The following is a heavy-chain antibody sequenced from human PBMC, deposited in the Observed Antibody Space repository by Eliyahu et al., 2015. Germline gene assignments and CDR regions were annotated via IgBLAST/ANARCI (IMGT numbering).Heavy chain of an antibody. D-gene: IGHD3-3*01. J-gene: IGHJ5*02. Sequence: GLAQPGGSLRLSCAASGFTVSSNYMSWVRQAPGKGLEWVSVIYSGGSTYYADSVKGRFTISRDNSKNTLYLQMNSLRAEDTAVYYCARRGITIFGGFDPWGQGTLVTVSS. V-gene: IGHV3-66*01. CDR2: IYSGGST. CDR1: GFTVSSNY. CDR3: ARRGITIFGGFDP.